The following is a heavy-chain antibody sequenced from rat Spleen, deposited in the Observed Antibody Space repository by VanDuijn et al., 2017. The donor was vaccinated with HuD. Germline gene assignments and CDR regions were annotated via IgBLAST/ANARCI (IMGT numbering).Heavy chain of an antibody. CDR1: GFTFSSYW. CDR3: TRDKISITAISPFDY. V-gene: IGHV5-58*01. J-gene: IGHJ2*01. CDR2: ISPDGGST. D-gene: IGHD1-2*01. Sequence: EVQLVETGGGLVQPGESLKLSCVASGFTFSSYWMYWIRQAPGEGLEWISSISPDGGSTYYPDSVKGRFTISRDNAQNTLYLQMNSLRSEDTATYYCTRDKISITAISPFDYWGQGVMVTVSS.